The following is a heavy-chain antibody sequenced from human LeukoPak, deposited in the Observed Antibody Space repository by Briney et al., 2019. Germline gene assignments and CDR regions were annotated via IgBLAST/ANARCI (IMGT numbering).Heavy chain of an antibody. CDR1: GFTFDDYA. Sequence: PGGSLRLSCAASGFTFDDYAMHRVRQAPGKGLEWVSGISWNSGSIGYADSVKGRFTISRDNAKNSLYLQMNSLRAEDTALYYCAKEGYCSGGSCRHFDYWGQGTLVTVSS. CDR2: ISWNSGSI. J-gene: IGHJ4*02. CDR3: AKEGYCSGGSCRHFDY. D-gene: IGHD2-15*01. V-gene: IGHV3-9*01.